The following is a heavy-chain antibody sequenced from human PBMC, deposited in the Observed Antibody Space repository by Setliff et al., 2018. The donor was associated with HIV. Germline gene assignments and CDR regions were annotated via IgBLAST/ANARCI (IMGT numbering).Heavy chain of an antibody. CDR2: INAGNGNT. CDR3: ARDGDSSGWYGYYYYMDV. D-gene: IGHD6-19*01. Sequence: RASVKVSCKASGYTFTGYAMHWVRQAPGQRLEWMGWINAGNGNTIYSQKFQGRVTITRDTSASTAYMELSSLRSEDTAVYYCARDGDSSGWYGYYYYMDVWGKGTTVTVSS. V-gene: IGHV1-3*01. J-gene: IGHJ6*03. CDR1: GYTFTGYA.